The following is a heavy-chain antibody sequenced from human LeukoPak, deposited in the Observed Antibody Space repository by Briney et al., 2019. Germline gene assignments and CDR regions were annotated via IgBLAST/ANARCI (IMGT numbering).Heavy chain of an antibody. CDR1: GGTFSSYA. V-gene: IGHV1-69*13. CDR2: IIPIFGTA. D-gene: IGHD6-19*01. CDR3: AKDSSGWYVN. Sequence: XVKVSCKASGGTFSSYAISWVRQAPGQGLEWMGGIIPIFGTANYAQKFQGRVTITADESTSTAYVELSSLRSEDTAVYYCAKDSSGWYVNWGQGTLVTVSS. J-gene: IGHJ4*02.